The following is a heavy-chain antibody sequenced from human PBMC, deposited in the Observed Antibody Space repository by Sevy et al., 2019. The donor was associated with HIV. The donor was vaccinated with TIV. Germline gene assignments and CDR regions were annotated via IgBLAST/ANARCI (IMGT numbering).Heavy chain of an antibody. V-gene: IGHV4-34*01. Sequence: SETLSLTCAVHDGSFSGYYWNWIRQLPGKGLEWIGEINESGITYYNPSLKSRVTISVDTSKKQFSLKLNSVTAVDSAVHFCARSPPVVVVPGAPSWFDPWGQGTLVTVS. CDR2: INESGIT. J-gene: IGHJ5*02. D-gene: IGHD2-2*01. CDR3: ARSPPVVVVPGAPSWFDP. CDR1: DGSFSGYY.